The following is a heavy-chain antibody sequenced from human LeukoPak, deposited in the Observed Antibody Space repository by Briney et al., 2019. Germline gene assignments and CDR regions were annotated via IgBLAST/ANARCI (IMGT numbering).Heavy chain of an antibody. CDR2: ISYDGSNK. CDR3: ASPPNGVAAIYFDY. CDR1: GFIFSNYA. Sequence: GGSLRLSWAASGFIFSNYAMHWVRQAPGKGLEWVAVISYDGSNKYYADSVKGRFTISRDNAKNTLYLQMNSLRAGHTAVYYCASPPNGVAAIYFDYWGQGTLVTVSS. D-gene: IGHD2-15*01. V-gene: IGHV3-30*04. J-gene: IGHJ4*02.